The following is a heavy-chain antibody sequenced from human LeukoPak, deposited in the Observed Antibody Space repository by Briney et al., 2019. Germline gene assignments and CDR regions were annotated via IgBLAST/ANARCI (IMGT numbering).Heavy chain of an antibody. CDR1: GYTFTGYY. CDR3: ARGPIIDIAIVPAADEYYYMDV. Sequence: ASVKLSCKASGYTFTGYYMHWVRQAPGQGLEWMGCISAYNGNTNYAQRRQGRVTTTTDRSTSTAYMELRSLRSDDTAVYYCARGPIIDIAIVPAADEYYYMDVWGKGTTVTVSS. D-gene: IGHD2-2*01. V-gene: IGHV1-18*04. J-gene: IGHJ6*03. CDR2: ISAYNGNT.